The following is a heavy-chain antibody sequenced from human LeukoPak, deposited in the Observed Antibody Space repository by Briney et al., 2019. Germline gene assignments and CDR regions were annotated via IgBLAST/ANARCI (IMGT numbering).Heavy chain of an antibody. CDR2: INSDGSST. V-gene: IGHV3-74*01. J-gene: IGHJ4*02. D-gene: IGHD3-22*01. CDR1: GFTFSTYW. CDR3: VRGYSSGYRLDF. Sequence: PGGSLRLSCAASGFTFSTYWMHWVRQAPGKGLVWDSRINSDGSSTSYADSVKGRFNISRDNAKKTLYLQMNSLRAEDTAVYYCVRGYSSGYRLDFWGQGTLVTVSS.